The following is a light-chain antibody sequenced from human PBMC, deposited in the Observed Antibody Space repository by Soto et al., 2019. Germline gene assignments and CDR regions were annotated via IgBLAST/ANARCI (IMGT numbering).Light chain of an antibody. J-gene: IGKJ5*01. CDR2: GAS. V-gene: IGKV3D-15*01. Sequence: EIVTTQSPATLSVSPGERVTLSCRASQSVSDNLAWYQQKPGQAPRLLIYGASSRVTGIPARFSGSGSVTEFTLTISSLQSEDFAVYYCQQYNNWPPITFGQGTRVEIK. CDR1: QSVSDN. CDR3: QQYNNWPPIT.